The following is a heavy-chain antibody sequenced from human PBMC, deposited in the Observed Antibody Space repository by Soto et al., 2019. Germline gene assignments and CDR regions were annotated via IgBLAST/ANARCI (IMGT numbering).Heavy chain of an antibody. CDR1: GYTFRSYA. Sequence: QVQLVQSGAEVKKPGASVKVSCKASGYTFRSYAIYWVRQAPGHSLEFMGWINPHNGNTKYSQDFQGRVTLTRDTSARTAYMELSRLRSEGTAVYFCARGSIPDYIDNWGQGTLVTVSS. D-gene: IGHD2-21*01. CDR2: INPHNGNT. CDR3: ARGSIPDYIDN. J-gene: IGHJ4*02. V-gene: IGHV1-3*01.